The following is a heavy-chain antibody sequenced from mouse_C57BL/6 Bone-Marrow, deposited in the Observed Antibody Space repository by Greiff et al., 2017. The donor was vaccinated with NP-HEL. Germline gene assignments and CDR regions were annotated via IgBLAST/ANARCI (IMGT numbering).Heavy chain of an antibody. CDR2: ISDGGSYT. J-gene: IGHJ3*01. V-gene: IGHV5-4*01. CDR3: ARDYGSSSY. D-gene: IGHD1-1*01. CDR1: GFTFSSYA. Sequence: EVQLVESGGGLVKPGGSLKLSCAASGFTFSSYAMSWVRPTPEKRLEWVATISDGGSYTYYPDNVKGRFTISRDNAKNNLYLQMSHLKSEDTAMYYCARDYGSSSYWGQGTLVTVSA.